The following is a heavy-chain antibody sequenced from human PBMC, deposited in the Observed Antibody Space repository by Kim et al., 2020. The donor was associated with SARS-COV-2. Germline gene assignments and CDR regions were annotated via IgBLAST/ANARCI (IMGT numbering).Heavy chain of an antibody. CDR2: IKSKTDGGTT. CDR1: GFTFSNAW. Sequence: GGSLRLSCAASGFTFSNAWMSWVRQAPGKGLEWVGRIKSKTDGGTTDYAAPVKGRFTISRDDSKNTLYLQMNSLKTEDTAVYYCTTVSTAMAPYSCGMDVWGQGTTVTVSS. D-gene: IGHD5-18*01. CDR3: TTVSTAMAPYSCGMDV. V-gene: IGHV3-15*01. J-gene: IGHJ6*02.